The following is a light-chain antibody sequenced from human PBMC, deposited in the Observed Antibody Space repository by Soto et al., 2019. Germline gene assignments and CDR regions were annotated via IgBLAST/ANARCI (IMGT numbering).Light chain of an antibody. CDR2: EVS. V-gene: IGLV2-14*01. J-gene: IGLJ1*01. CDR1: SSDVGGYNY. CDR3: AAWDYSMSAYV. Sequence: QSVLTQPASVSGSPGQSITISCTGTSSDVGGYNYVSWYQQHPGKAPKLMIYEVSNRPSGVSNRFSGSKSGNTASLTISGLQAEEEADYYCAAWDYSMSAYVFGTGTKVTVL.